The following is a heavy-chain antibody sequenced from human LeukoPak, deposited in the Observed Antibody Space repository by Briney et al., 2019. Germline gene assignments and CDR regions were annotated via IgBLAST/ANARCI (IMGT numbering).Heavy chain of an antibody. D-gene: IGHD3-22*01. CDR3: ARAPGYYYDSSGYPGGDAFDI. CDR1: GYTFTSYG. V-gene: IGHV1-18*01. J-gene: IGHJ3*02. Sequence: GASVKVSCKASGYTFTSYGISWARQAPGQGLEWMGWISAYNGNTNYAQKLQGRVTMTTDTSTSTAYMELRSLRSDDTAVYYCARAPGYYYDSSGYPGGDAFDIWGQGTMVTVSS. CDR2: ISAYNGNT.